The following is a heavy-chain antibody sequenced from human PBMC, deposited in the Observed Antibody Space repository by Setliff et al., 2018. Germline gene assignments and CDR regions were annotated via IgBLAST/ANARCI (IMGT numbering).Heavy chain of an antibody. V-gene: IGHV4-34*01. CDR3: ARRGVLIVPDAFTI. Sequence: PSETLSLTCAVFGDFFTGHYWSWIRQSPGKGLEWIAEITHSGNTNYNPSPSLRSRVTVLVDTSKNQVSLKVKSVTAADTAVYYCARRGVLIVPDAFTIWGQGTMVTVSS. D-gene: IGHD2-15*01. J-gene: IGHJ3*02. CDR2: ITHSGNT. CDR1: GDFFTGHY.